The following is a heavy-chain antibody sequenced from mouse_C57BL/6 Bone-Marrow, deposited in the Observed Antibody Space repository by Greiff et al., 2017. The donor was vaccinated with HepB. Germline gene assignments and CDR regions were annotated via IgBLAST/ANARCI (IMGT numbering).Heavy chain of an antibody. CDR1: GFTFSSYG. CDR2: ISSGGSYT. D-gene: IGHD1-1*01. J-gene: IGHJ4*01. V-gene: IGHV5-6*01. Sequence: EVKVVESGGDLVKPGGSLKLSCAASGFTFSSYGMSWVRQTPDKRLEWVATISSGGSYTYYPDSVKGRFTISRDNAKNTLYLQMSSLKSEDTAMYYCASHLITTVVAFYAMDYWGQGTSVTVSS. CDR3: ASHLITTVVAFYAMDY.